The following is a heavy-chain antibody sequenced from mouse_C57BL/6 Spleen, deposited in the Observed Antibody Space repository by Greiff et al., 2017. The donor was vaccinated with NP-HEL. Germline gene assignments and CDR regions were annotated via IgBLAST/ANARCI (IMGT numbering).Heavy chain of an antibody. CDR2: IYPGDGDT. Sequence: VQLQQSGPELVKPGASVKISCKASGYAFSSSWMNWVKQRPGKGLEWIGRIYPGDGDTNYNGKFKGKATLTADQSSSTAYMQLSSLTSEDSAVYFCARWLLFDYWGQGTTLTVSS. J-gene: IGHJ2*01. CDR3: ARWLLFDY. D-gene: IGHD2-3*01. V-gene: IGHV1-82*01. CDR1: GYAFSSSW.